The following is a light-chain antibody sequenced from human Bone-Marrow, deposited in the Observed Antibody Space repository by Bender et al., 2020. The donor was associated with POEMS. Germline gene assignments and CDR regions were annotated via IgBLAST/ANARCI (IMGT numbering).Light chain of an antibody. J-gene: IGLJ2*01. Sequence: QSVLTQPPSASGTPGQRVTISCSGGSSNIGAHAVNWYQHLPGTAPKLLIYSSHRRPSGVPDRFSGSKSGTSASLAISGLQAEDEAEYYCQSYDSSLGSYVVFGGGTKLTVL. CDR3: QSYDSSLGSYVV. CDR2: SSH. CDR1: SSNIGAHA. V-gene: IGLV1-44*01.